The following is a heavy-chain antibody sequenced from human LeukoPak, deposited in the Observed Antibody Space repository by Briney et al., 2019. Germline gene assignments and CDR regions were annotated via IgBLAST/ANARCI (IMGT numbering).Heavy chain of an antibody. V-gene: IGHV1-69*13. D-gene: IGHD3-3*01. CDR1: GYTFTSYA. CDR3: ATPGQYYDFWSGYSAFDY. J-gene: IGHJ4*02. CDR2: IIPIFGTA. Sequence: SVNVSCKASGYTFTSYAMNWVRQAPGQGLEWMGGIIPIFGTANYAQKFQGRVTITADESTSTAYMELSSLRSEDTAVYYCATPGQYYDFWSGYSAFDYWGQGTLVTVSS.